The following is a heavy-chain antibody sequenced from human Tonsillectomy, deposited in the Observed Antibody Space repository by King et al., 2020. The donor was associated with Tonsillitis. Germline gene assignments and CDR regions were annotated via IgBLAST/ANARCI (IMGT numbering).Heavy chain of an antibody. CDR2: ISYDGTNK. D-gene: IGHD6-6*01. CDR1: GFTFSNYG. CDR3: AKEVRSSVAASEGYYYYGMDV. V-gene: IGHV3-30*18. J-gene: IGHJ6*02. Sequence: VQLVESGGGVVQPGRSLRLSCAASGFTFSNYGMHWVRQAPGKGLEWVAVISYDGTNKYYADSVKGRLTISRDNSKNTLYLQMNSLRVEDTAVYYCAKEVRSSVAASEGYYYYGMDVWGQGTTVTVSS.